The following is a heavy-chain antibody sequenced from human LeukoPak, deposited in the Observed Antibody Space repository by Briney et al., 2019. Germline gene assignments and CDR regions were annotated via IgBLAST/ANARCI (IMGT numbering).Heavy chain of an antibody. Sequence: PSETLSLTCTVSGGSISSSSYYWGWIRQPPGKGLEWIGSIYYSGSTYYNPSLKSRVTISVDTSKNQFSLKLSSVTAADTAVYYCARLGAVAGSDYWGQGTLVTVSS. CDR3: ARLGAVAGSDY. J-gene: IGHJ4*02. CDR2: IYYSGST. V-gene: IGHV4-39*01. D-gene: IGHD6-19*01. CDR1: GGSISSSSYY.